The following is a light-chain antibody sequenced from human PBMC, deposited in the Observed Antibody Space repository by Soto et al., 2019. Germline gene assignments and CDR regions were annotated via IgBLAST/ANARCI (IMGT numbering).Light chain of an antibody. V-gene: IGLV2-18*02. CDR1: SSDVGSYNR. CDR3: NSYTSSSPCV. J-gene: IGLJ1*01. CDR2: EVS. Sequence: QSVLTQPPSVSGSPGQSVTISCTGTSSDVGSYNRVSWYQQPPGTAPKLMIYEVSNRPSGVPDRFSGSKSGNTASLTISGLQAEDEADYYCNSYTSSSPCVFGTGTKVTVL.